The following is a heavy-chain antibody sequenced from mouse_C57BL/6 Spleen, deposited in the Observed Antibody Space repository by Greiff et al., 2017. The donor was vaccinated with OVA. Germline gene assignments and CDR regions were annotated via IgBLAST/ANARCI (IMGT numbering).Heavy chain of an antibody. V-gene: IGHV14-3*01. CDR2: IDPANGNT. CDR3: ARGLYSNYPYYAMDY. CDR1: GFNIKNTY. J-gene: IGHJ4*01. Sequence: EVQLQQSVAELVRPGASVKLSCTASGFNIKNTYMHWVKQRPEQGLEWIGRIDPANGNTKYAPKFQGKATITADTSSNTAYLQLSSLTSEDDDSYCCARGLYSNYPYYAMDYWGQGTSVTVSS. D-gene: IGHD2-5*01.